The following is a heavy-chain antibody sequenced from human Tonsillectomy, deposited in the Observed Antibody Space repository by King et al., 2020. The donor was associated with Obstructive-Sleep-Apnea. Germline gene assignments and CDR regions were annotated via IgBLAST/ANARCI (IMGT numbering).Heavy chain of an antibody. Sequence: VQLVESGAEVKKPGASVKVSCKASGYTFTNYGITWVRQAPGQGPEWMGWISAYNGNTNYAQKLQGRVTMTTDTSTSTAYMELRSLRSDDTAVYYCAEVGRGYNLDFYYGMDVWGQGTTVTVSS. D-gene: IGHD5-24*01. J-gene: IGHJ6*02. CDR3: AEVGRGYNLDFYYGMDV. CDR2: ISAYNGNT. V-gene: IGHV1-18*01. CDR1: GYTFTNYG.